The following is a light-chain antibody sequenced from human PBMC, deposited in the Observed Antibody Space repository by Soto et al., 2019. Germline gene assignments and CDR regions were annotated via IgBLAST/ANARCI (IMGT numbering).Light chain of an antibody. CDR1: QSVLYSSNNKNY. V-gene: IGKV4-1*01. Sequence: DIVMTQSPDSLAVSLGERATINCKSSQSVLYSSNNKNYLAWYQQRPGQPPKLLIYWASTRKSGVPDRFSGSGSGPDFTLTITSLQAADVAVYYCQQYESTPPTFGQGTKLEIK. J-gene: IGKJ2*01. CDR3: QQYESTPPT. CDR2: WAS.